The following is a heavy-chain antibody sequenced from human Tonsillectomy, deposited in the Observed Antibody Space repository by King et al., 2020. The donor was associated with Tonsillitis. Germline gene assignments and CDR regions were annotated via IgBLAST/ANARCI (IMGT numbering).Heavy chain of an antibody. D-gene: IGHD6-13*01. CDR2: IYHSGST. CDR3: ARCLNAAAGTDY. CDR1: GYSISSGYY. J-gene: IGHJ4*02. V-gene: IGHV4-38-2*01. Sequence: QLQESGPGLVKPSETLSLTCAVSGYSISSGYYWGWIRQPPGKGLEWIGSIYHSGSTYYNPSLKSRVTISVDTSKNQFSLKLSSVTAADTAVYYCARCLNAAAGTDYWAQGTLVTVSS.